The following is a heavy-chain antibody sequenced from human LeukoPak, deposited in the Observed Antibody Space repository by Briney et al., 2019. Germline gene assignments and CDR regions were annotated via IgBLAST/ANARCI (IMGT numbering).Heavy chain of an antibody. CDR2: IRYDGSNK. CDR3: AKPLPLHSSSADYMDV. CDR1: GFTFSSYG. D-gene: IGHD6-6*01. Sequence: PGGSLRLSCAASGFTFSSYGMHWVRQAPGKGLEWVAFIRYDGSNKYYADSVKGRFTISRDNSKNTLYLQMNSLRAEDTAVYYCAKPLPLHSSSADYMDVWGTGTTVTVSS. J-gene: IGHJ6*03. V-gene: IGHV3-30*02.